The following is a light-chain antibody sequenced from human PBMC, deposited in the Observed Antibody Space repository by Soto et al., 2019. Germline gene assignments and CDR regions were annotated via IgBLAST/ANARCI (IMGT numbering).Light chain of an antibody. J-gene: IGLJ3*02. V-gene: IGLV1-40*01. Sequence: QSVLTQPHSVSGAPGQRVTISCTGSSSNIGACYDVHWYQQLPGTAPKLLIYGNSNRPSGVPDRFSGSKSVTSASLAITGLQAEDEADYYCHSYDISLSGWVLGGGTKLTVL. CDR2: GNS. CDR1: SSNIGACYD. CDR3: HSYDISLSGWV.